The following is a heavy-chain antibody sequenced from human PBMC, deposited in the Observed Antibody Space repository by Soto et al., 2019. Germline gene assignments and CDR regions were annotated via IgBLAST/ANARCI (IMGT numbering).Heavy chain of an antibody. Sequence: GGSLRLSCAASGFTFSSYSMNWVRQAPGKGLEWVSSISSSSSYIYYADSVKGRFTISRDNAKNSLYLQMNSLRAEDTAVYYCARDSVPKKESSGYYPAFFDYWGQGTLVTVSS. CDR2: ISSSSSYI. J-gene: IGHJ4*02. CDR1: GFTFSSYS. V-gene: IGHV3-21*01. D-gene: IGHD3-22*01. CDR3: ARDSVPKKESSGYYPAFFDY.